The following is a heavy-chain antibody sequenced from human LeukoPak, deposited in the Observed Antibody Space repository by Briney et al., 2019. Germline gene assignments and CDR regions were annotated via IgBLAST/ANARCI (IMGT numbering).Heavy chain of an antibody. CDR2: INLNTGAT. J-gene: IGHJ4*02. CDR1: GYTLTGYY. Sequence: ASVKVSCKASGYTLTGYYLHWMRQPPAQGLEWVGWINLNTGATHSSQKFQGRITMTRDTPISTAYMDLSRLRSDDTAVYYCARDRVGSGWPRPYYFEVWGQGTLVTVSS. D-gene: IGHD6-19*01. CDR3: ARDRVGSGWPRPYYFEV. V-gene: IGHV1-2*02.